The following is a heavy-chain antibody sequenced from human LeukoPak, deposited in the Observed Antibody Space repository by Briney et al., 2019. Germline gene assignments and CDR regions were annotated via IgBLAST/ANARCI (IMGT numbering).Heavy chain of an antibody. CDR3: ARGGSSTHFDY. CDR1: GFTFSTYH. V-gene: IGHV3-21*01. D-gene: IGHD3-10*01. CDR2: ISGNSGYI. J-gene: IGHJ4*02. Sequence: GGSLRLSCAVSGFTFSTYHMNWVRQAPGKGLEWVSSISGNSGYIYYADSVKGRFTISRDNAKNSLYLQMNSLRAEDTAVYYCARGGSSTHFDYWGQGTLVTVSS.